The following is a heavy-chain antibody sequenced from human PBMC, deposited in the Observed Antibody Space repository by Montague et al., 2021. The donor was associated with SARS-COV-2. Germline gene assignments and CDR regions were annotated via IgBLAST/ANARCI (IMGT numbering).Heavy chain of an antibody. CDR1: GGSISSGGYC. V-gene: IGHV4-31*03. CDR2: IYNSWTT. Sequence: TLSLTCTVSGGSISSGGYCWNWIRQYPGKGLEWIGYIYNSWTTSYSPSLRSRATISIDTSKNLFSLKLTSVTAADTAVYYCARTVLYSCYDYSWFDPWGQGTPVTVSS. D-gene: IGHD5-12*01. J-gene: IGHJ5*02. CDR3: ARTVLYSCYDYSWFDP.